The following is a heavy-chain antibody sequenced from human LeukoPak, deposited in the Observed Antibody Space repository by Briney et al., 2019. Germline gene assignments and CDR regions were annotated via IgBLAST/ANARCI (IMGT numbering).Heavy chain of an antibody. CDR3: ATAARLYYFDY. Sequence: ASVKVSCKASGYTFTSYGISWVRQALGQGLEWMGWISAYNGNTNYAQKLQGRVTMTTDTSTSTAYMELRSLRSDDTAVYYCATAARLYYFDYWGQGTLVTVSS. D-gene: IGHD6-6*01. CDR2: ISAYNGNT. V-gene: IGHV1-18*01. J-gene: IGHJ4*02. CDR1: GYTFTSYG.